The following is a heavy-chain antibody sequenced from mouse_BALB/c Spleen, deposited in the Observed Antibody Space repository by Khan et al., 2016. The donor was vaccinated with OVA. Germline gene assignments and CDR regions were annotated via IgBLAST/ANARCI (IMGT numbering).Heavy chain of an antibody. D-gene: IGHD4-1*01. CDR1: GYTFTDYV. CDR3: ARAGWDVFAD. Sequence: QVQLKESGPELVKPGASVKMSCKASGYTFTDYVMNWVKQRTGQGLEWIGQIYPGSDGTYYDEKFKGKATLTADRSSSTAYMQLSSLTSEDSAVYFCARAGWDVFADWGQGTLVTVSA. V-gene: IGHV1-77*01. J-gene: IGHJ3*01. CDR2: IYPGSDGT.